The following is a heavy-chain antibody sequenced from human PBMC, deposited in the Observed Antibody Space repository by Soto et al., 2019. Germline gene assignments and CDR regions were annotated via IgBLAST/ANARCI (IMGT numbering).Heavy chain of an antibody. CDR2: ISSSGSTI. J-gene: IGHJ4*02. CDR1: GFTFSDYY. D-gene: IGHD2-2*01. V-gene: IGHV3-11*01. Sequence: GGSLRLSCAASGFTFSDYYMSWIRQAPGKGLEWVSYISSSGSTIYYADSVKGRFTISRDNAKNSLYLQMNSLRAEDTAVYYCARGTRIDIVVVPAAIDVDYWGQGTLVTVSS. CDR3: ARGTRIDIVVVPAAIDVDY.